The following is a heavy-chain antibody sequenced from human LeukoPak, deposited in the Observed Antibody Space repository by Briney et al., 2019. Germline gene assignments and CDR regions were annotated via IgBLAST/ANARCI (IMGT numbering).Heavy chain of an antibody. CDR1: GFTFSSYG. CDR2: ISGSGGST. Sequence: LSGGSLRLSCAASGFTFSSYGMSWVRQAPGKGLEWVSAISGSGGSTYYADSVKGRFTISRDNSKNTLYLQMNSLRAEDTAVYYCAKRRGSYGPRGDYYYYMDVWGKGTTVTVSS. V-gene: IGHV3-23*01. D-gene: IGHD5-18*01. J-gene: IGHJ6*03. CDR3: AKRRGSYGPRGDYYYYMDV.